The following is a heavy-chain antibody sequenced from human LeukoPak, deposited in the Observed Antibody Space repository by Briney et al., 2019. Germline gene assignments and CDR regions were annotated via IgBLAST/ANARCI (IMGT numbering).Heavy chain of an antibody. D-gene: IGHD3-10*01. V-gene: IGHV4-61*02. CDR3: AREDGGSGSYSSFNWFDP. CDR1: GGSISSGSYY. CDR2: IYTSGST. J-gene: IGHJ5*02. Sequence: SQTLSLTCTVSGGSISSGSYYWSWIRQPAGKGLEWFGRIYTSGSTNYNPSLKSRVTISVDTSKTQFSLKLSSVTAADTAVYYCAREDGGSGSYSSFNWFDPWGQGTLVTVSS.